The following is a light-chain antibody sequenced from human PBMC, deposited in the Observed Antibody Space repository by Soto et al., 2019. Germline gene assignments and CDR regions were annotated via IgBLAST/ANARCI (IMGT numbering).Light chain of an antibody. V-gene: IGKV3-20*01. J-gene: IGKJ1*01. CDR1: QSVSSSY. CDR2: GAS. Sequence: IVLTQSPGTLSXXXXXXATLXCSASQSVSSSYLAWYQQKPGQAPRLLIYGASSRATGIPDRFSGSGSGTDFTLTISRLEPEDFAVYYCQQYGSSPWTFGQGTKVDIK. CDR3: QQYGSSPWT.